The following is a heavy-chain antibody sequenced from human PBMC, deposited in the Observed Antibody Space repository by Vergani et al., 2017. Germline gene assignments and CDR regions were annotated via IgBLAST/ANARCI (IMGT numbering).Heavy chain of an antibody. J-gene: IGHJ6*02. Sequence: VQLVESGGGVVQPGGSLRLSCAASGFTVSSNYMSWVRQAPGKGLEWVSIIYSGGSTYYADSVKGRFTISRDNSKNTLYLQMNSLRAEDTAVYYCAREITSARGMDVWGQGTTVTVSS. V-gene: IGHV3-66*02. CDR2: IYSGGST. D-gene: IGHD1-1*01. CDR3: AREITSARGMDV. CDR1: GFTVSSNY.